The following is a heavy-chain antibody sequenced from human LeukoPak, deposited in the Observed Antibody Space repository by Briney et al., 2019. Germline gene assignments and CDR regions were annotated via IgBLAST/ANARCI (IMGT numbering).Heavy chain of an antibody. CDR3: AKEYTGTFSPFPSYFDN. CDR2: IRQSDGRT. D-gene: IGHD1-26*01. Sequence: PGGSLRLSCAASGFTFQTYTLYWVRQAPGKGLEWVSGIRQSDGRTYYADAVTGRFTISRDNSKNTLYLQMNSLRAEDTAIYYCAKEYTGTFSPFPSYFDNWGQGTLVTVSS. J-gene: IGHJ4*02. CDR1: GFTFQTYT. V-gene: IGHV3-23*01.